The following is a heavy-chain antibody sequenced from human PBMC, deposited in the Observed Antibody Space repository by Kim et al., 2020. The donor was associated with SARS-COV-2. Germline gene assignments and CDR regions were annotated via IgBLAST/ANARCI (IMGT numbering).Heavy chain of an antibody. J-gene: IGHJ5*02. CDR2: ISGSGGST. Sequence: GGSLRLSCAASGFTFSSYAMSWVRQAPGKGLEWVSAISGSGGSTYYADSVKGRFTISRDNSKNTLYLQMNSLRAEDTAVYYCAKWEVLKLYGSGSSLNWFDPWGQGTLVTVSS. CDR1: GFTFSSYA. CDR3: AKWEVLKLYGSGSSLNWFDP. D-gene: IGHD3-10*01. V-gene: IGHV3-23*01.